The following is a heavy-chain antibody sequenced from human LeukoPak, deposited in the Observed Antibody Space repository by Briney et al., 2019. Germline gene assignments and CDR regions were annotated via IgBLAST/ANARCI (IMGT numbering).Heavy chain of an antibody. Sequence: GGSLRLSCAASGFTFSSYVMSWVRQAPGKGLEWVSGISWNSGSIGYADSVKGRFTISRDNAKNSLYLQMNSLRAEDTALYYCAKGRGYSYGYFDYWGQGTLVTVSS. D-gene: IGHD5-18*01. CDR2: ISWNSGSI. CDR1: GFTFSSYV. CDR3: AKGRGYSYGYFDY. J-gene: IGHJ4*02. V-gene: IGHV3-9*01.